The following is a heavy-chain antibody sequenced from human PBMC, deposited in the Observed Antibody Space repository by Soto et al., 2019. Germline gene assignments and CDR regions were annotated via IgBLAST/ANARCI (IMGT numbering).Heavy chain of an antibody. CDR2: IYPADSNT. J-gene: IGHJ5*02. CDR1: GDNFDIYW. CDR3: ARTSTNWFDP. D-gene: IGHD4-17*01. V-gene: IGHV5-51*01. Sequence: GESLKISCKGSGDNFDIYWIGWVRQMPEKGLEWMGMIYPADSNTRYSPSFQGQVTISADKSISTACLQWSSLKASDTAIYYCARTSTNWFDPWGQGTLVTVS.